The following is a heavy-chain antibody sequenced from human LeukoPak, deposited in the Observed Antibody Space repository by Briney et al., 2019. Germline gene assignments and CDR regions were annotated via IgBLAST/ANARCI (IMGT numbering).Heavy chain of an antibody. CDR3: ARVSYGDYDPWFDP. Sequence: SETLSLTCTVSGGSISSSSYYWGWIRQPPGKGLEWIGSIYYSGSTYYNPSLKSRVTISVDTSKNQFSLKLSSVTAADTAVYYCARVSYGDYDPWFDPWGQGTLVTVSS. CDR1: GGSISSSSYY. V-gene: IGHV4-39*07. J-gene: IGHJ5*02. CDR2: IYYSGST. D-gene: IGHD4-17*01.